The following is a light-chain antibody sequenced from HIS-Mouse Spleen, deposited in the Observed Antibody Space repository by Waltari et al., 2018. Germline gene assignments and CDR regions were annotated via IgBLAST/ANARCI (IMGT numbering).Light chain of an antibody. CDR3: QQYNNWLYT. CDR1: QSVSSN. V-gene: IGKV3-15*01. CDR2: CAS. J-gene: IGKJ2*01. Sequence: EIVMTQSPATLSVSPGERATLSCRASQSVSSNLSWYQQKPGQAPRLLIYCASTRATGIPARFSGSGSGTEFTLTISSMQSEDFAVYYCQQYNNWLYTFGQGTKLEIK.